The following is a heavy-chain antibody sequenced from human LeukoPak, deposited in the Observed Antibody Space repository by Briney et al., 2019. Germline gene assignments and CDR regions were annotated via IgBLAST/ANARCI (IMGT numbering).Heavy chain of an antibody. D-gene: IGHD4-23*01. CDR1: GGSFSGYY. J-gene: IGHJ4*02. V-gene: IGHV4-34*01. CDR3: ARGPTVVTPYYFDY. CDR2: INHSGST. Sequence: SKTLSLTCAVYGGSFSGYYWSWIRQPPGKGLEWIGEINHSGSTNYNPSLKSRVTISVDTSKNQFSLKLSSVTAADTAVYYCARGPTVVTPYYFDYWGQGTLVTVSS.